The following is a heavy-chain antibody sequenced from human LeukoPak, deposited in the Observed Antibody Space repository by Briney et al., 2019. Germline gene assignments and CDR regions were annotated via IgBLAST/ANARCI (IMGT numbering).Heavy chain of an antibody. J-gene: IGHJ4*02. V-gene: IGHV1-46*01. CDR1: GYAFTSYY. CDR3: ARDQGYYDSSGYYDY. CDR2: INPSGGST. D-gene: IGHD3-22*01. Sequence: ASVKVSCKASGYAFTSYYMHWVRQAPGQGLEWMGIINPSGGSTSYAQKFQGRVTMTRDMSTSTVYMELSSLRSEDTAVYYCARDQGYYDSSGYYDYWGQGTLVTVSS.